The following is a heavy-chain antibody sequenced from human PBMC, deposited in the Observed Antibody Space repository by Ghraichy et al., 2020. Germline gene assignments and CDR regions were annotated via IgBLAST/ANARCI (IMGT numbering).Heavy chain of an antibody. D-gene: IGHD5-18*01. CDR2: INHSGST. J-gene: IGHJ4*02. CDR1: GASVIGYY. Sequence: SETLSLTSAEYGASVIGYYWSRTCQPPGKGMKWIGEINHSGSTNYNPSLKSRVTISVDTSKNQFSLKLSSVTAADTAVYYCARGTDPAMVRDFDYWGQGTLVTVAS. V-gene: IGHV4-34*01. CDR3: ARGTDPAMVRDFDY.